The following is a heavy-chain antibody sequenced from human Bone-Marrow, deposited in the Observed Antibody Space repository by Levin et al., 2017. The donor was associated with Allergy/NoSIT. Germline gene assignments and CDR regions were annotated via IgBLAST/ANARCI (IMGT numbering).Heavy chain of an antibody. J-gene: IGHJ6*02. V-gene: IGHV3-33*01. CDR2: IWYDGSKE. D-gene: IGHD6-13*01. CDR1: GFSFISHG. Sequence: PGGSLRLSCAASGFSFISHGMHWVRQAPGKGLEWVAVIWYDGSKEYYAGSVKGRFTISRDNSKNTLFLQMDILRAEDTAVYYCAREGVYSRSSYWAKSTAYYYGMDVWGRGTTVTVSS. CDR3: AREGVYSRSSYWAKSTAYYYGMDV.